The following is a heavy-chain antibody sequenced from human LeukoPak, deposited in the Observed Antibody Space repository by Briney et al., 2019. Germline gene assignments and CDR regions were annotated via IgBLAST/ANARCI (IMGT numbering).Heavy chain of an antibody. Sequence: GGSLRLSCAASGFTFSSYGMHWVRQAPGKGLEWVAVIWYDGSNKYYADSVKGRFTISRDNSKNTLYLQMNSLRAEDTAVYYCAKDPGYSYGYSFDYWGQGTLVTVSS. CDR1: GFTFSSYG. CDR3: AKDPGYSYGYSFDY. D-gene: IGHD5-18*01. CDR2: IWYDGSNK. J-gene: IGHJ4*02. V-gene: IGHV3-30*02.